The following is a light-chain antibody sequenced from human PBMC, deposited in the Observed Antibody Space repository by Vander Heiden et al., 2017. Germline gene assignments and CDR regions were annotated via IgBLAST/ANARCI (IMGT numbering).Light chain of an antibody. Sequence: DIVMTQSPDSHAVSLGESATINCKSSQSVFYSSNNKNYLAWYQQKPGQPPKLLIDWASTRASGVPDRFSGSGSETDFTLTITSLQAEDVAVYYCQQYYSIPPTFGRGPSWRS. V-gene: IGKV4-1*01. CDR3: QQYYSIPPT. CDR2: WAS. CDR1: QSVFYSSNNKNY. J-gene: IGKJ2*01.